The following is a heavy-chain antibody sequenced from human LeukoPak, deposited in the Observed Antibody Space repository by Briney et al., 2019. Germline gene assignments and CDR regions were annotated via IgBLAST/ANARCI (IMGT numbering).Heavy chain of an antibody. D-gene: IGHD3-9*01. J-gene: IGHJ4*02. CDR3: AKPQGRYFDWLLDY. V-gene: IGHV3-23*01. CDR1: GFTFSSYA. Sequence: GGSLRLSCAASGFTFSSYAMSWVRQAPGKGLEWVSAISGSGGSTYYADSVKGRFTISRDNSKSTLFLQMNSLRAEDTAVYYCAKPQGRYFDWLLDYWGQGTLVTVSS. CDR2: ISGSGGST.